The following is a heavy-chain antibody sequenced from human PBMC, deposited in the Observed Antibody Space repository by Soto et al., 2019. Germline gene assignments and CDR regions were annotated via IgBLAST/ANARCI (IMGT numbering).Heavy chain of an antibody. CDR2: VHYSGSI. J-gene: IGHJ5*02. V-gene: IGHV4-39*01. CDR3: ARRMVRGVIIPGRRHNWFDP. Sequence: SETLSLTCIVSGDSIINGINYWTWIRQHPGKGLEWIGHVHYSGSIYYNPSLKSRVTISVDTSKNQFSLKLSSVTAADTAVYYCARRMVRGVIIPGRRHNWFDPWGQGTLVTVSS. D-gene: IGHD3-10*01. CDR1: GDSIINGINY.